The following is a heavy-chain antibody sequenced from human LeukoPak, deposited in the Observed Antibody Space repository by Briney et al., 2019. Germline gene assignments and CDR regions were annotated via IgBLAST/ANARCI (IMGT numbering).Heavy chain of an antibody. V-gene: IGHV5-51*01. D-gene: IGHD3-10*01. CDR1: GYTFTKFW. CDR2: IYPDDSDT. Sequence: KTGESLKISCETSGYTFTKFWVGWVRQTPGKGLEWLGMIYPDDSDTRYSPSFQGQVTMSVDKSISIVYLHWSSLKASDTAIYYCVRGKGSGSYYGFDCWGEGTVVSVVS. J-gene: IGHJ4*02. CDR3: VRGKGSGSYYGFDC.